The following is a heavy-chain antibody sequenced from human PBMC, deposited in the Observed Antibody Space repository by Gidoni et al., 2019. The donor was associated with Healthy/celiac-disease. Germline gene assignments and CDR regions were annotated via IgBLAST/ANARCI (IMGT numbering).Heavy chain of an antibody. D-gene: IGHD1-26*01. V-gene: IGHV3-64*01. CDR3: ARDRLPSGSYSDYYYYGMDV. CDR1: GFTFSSYA. CDR2: ISSNGGST. Sequence: SLRLSCAASGFTFSSYAMHWVRQAPGKGLEYVSAISSNGGSTYYANSVKGRFTISRDNSKNTLYLQMGSLRAEDMAVYYCARDRLPSGSYSDYYYYGMDVWGQGTTVTVSS. J-gene: IGHJ6*02.